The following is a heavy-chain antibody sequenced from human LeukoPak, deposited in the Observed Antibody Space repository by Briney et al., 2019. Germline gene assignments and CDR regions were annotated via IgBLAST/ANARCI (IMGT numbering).Heavy chain of an antibody. CDR3: AKVAKYYYGSETYYFFEH. J-gene: IGHJ4*02. V-gene: IGHV3-30*04. D-gene: IGHD3-10*01. CDR2: ISYDGSNK. Sequence: GGSLRLSCAASGFTFSSYAMSWVRQAPGKGLEWVAVISYDGSNKYYADSVKGRFTISRDNAKNSLYLQMNSLRVEDTAVYYCAKVAKYYYGSETYYFFEHWGQGTPVTASS. CDR1: GFTFSSYA.